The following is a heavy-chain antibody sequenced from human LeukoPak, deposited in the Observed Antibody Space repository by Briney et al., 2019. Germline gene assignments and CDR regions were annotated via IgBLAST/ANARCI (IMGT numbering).Heavy chain of an antibody. D-gene: IGHD1-14*01. CDR3: ARRNRDYFDY. J-gene: IGHJ4*02. CDR2: ILGDGTYT. V-gene: IGHV3-74*01. CDR1: GFTLSSYW. Sequence: GGSLRLSCAASGFTLSSYWMHWVRQAPGKGLVWLSRILGDGTYTSYADSVKGRFTISRDNAKNTLYLQMNSLRAEDTAVYYCARRNRDYFDYWGQGTLVTVSS.